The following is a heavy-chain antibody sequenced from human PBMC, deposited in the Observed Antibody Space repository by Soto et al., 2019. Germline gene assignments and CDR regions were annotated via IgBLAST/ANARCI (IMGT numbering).Heavy chain of an antibody. V-gene: IGHV1-8*01. Sequence: GASVKVSCKASGYTFTSYDINWVRQATGQGLEWMGWMNPNSGNTGYAQKFQGRVTMTRNTSISTAYMELSSLRSEDTAVYYCARPGYYGPGSYRNFDYWGQGTLVTVSS. CDR3: ARPGYYGPGSYRNFDY. CDR2: MNPNSGNT. D-gene: IGHD3-10*01. CDR1: GYTFTSYD. J-gene: IGHJ4*02.